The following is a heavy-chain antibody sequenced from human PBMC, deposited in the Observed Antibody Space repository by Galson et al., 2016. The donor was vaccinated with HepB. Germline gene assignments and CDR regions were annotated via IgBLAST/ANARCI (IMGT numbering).Heavy chain of an antibody. Sequence: SETLSLTCTVSGGPITTNNWWSWVRQSPEKGLEWIGEIYHGGSTNKNPSLKNRVTMLVDKATNQFSLKLNSVTTADTAVYYCARGGHYGGFDTWGQGTLVTVSS. D-gene: IGHD3-16*01. CDR2: IYHGGST. V-gene: IGHV4-4*02. CDR3: ARGGHYGGFDT. CDR1: GGPITTNNW. J-gene: IGHJ5*02.